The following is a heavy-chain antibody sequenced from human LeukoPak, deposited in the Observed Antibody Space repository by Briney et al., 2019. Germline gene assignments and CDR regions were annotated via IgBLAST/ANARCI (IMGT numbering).Heavy chain of an antibody. D-gene: IGHD6-13*01. CDR2: IYYSGST. J-gene: IGHJ4*02. CDR3: ARRLQQLGAFDY. Sequence: PSETLSLTCTVSGGSISSGDYYWSWIRQPPGKGLEWIGYIYYSGSTYYNPSLKSRVTISVDTSKNQFSLKLSSVTAADTAVYYCARRLQQLGAFDYWGQGTLVTVSA. V-gene: IGHV4-30-4*08. CDR1: GGSISSGDYY.